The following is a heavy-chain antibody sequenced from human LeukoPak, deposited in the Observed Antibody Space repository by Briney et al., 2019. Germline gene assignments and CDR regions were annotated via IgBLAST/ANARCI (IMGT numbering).Heavy chain of an antibody. V-gene: IGHV4-39*07. CDR3: ASHEYGRSFGY. CDR1: GGSISSSTYY. D-gene: IGHD4-17*01. J-gene: IGHJ4*02. CDR2: IYYSGGT. Sequence: SETLSLTCTVSGGSISSSTYYWGWIRQPPGKGLEWIGSIYYSGGTYQNPSLKSRVTISIDTSKNQFSLKLTSVTAADTAVYYWASHEYGRSFGYLGQGTLVTVSS.